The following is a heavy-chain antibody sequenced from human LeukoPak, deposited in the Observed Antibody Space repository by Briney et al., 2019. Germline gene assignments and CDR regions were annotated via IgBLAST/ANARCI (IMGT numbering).Heavy chain of an antibody. CDR2: INADGGRT. J-gene: IGHJ6*02. CDR1: GFTIDAYA. V-gene: IGHV3-43*02. D-gene: IGHD2/OR15-2a*01. Sequence: GGSLALSCAASGFTIDAYAMHWVRQPPGKGLEWVSLINADGGRTNYADSVKGRFTISRDNSKNSLYLQMNSLRTEDTALYYCATWAFYHGLDIWGQGTTVTVSS. CDR3: ATWAFYHGLDI.